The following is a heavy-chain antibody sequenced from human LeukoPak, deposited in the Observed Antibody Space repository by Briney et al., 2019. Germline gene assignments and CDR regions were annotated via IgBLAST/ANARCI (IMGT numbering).Heavy chain of an antibody. Sequence: PSETLSLTCTGSGGSISSYYWSWIRQPPGKGLEWIGYIYYSGSTNYNPSLKSRVTISVDTSKNQFSLKLSSVTAADTAVYYCARPYVDTAMVRGLGPDAFDIWGQGTMVTVSS. CDR2: IYYSGST. CDR1: GGSISSYY. V-gene: IGHV4-59*01. D-gene: IGHD5-18*01. J-gene: IGHJ3*02. CDR3: ARPYVDTAMVRGLGPDAFDI.